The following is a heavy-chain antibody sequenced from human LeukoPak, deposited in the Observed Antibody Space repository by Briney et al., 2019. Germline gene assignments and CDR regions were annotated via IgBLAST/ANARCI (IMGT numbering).Heavy chain of an antibody. J-gene: IGHJ4*02. CDR2: IYYSGGT. CDR1: GGSISSYY. D-gene: IGHD4-17*01. V-gene: IGHV4-59*01. Sequence: SETLSLTCTVSGGSISSYYWSWIRQPPGKGLEWIGYIYYSGGTNSNPSLNSRVTISVDTSKNQFSLKLASVTAADTAIYYCARGDYGDFVYWGQGALVTVSS. CDR3: ARGDYGDFVY.